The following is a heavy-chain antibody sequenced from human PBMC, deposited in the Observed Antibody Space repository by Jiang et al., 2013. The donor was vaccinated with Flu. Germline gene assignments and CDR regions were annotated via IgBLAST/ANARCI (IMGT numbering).Heavy chain of an antibody. V-gene: IGHV4-34*01. CDR2: INHSGRH. CDR1: GGSFSGYY. CDR3: ASSTFGGVILPIDY. Sequence: LLKPSETLSLTCAVYGGSFSGYYWRLDPPAPGKGLEWIGEINHSGRHQLQPSLKSRVTISVDTSKNQFSLKLSSVTAADTAVYYCASSTFGGVILPIDYWGQGTLVTVSS. J-gene: IGHJ4*02. D-gene: IGHD3-16*02.